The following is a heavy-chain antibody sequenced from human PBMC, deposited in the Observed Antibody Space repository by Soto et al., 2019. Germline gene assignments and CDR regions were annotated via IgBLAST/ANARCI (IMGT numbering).Heavy chain of an antibody. CDR2: IYPGDSDT. V-gene: IGHV5-51*01. J-gene: IGHJ4*02. D-gene: IGHD3-3*01. CDR3: ARERPAAFGVVGLYYFDY. CDR1: GYSFTSYW. Sequence: PGESLKISCKGSGYSFTSYWIGWVRQMPGKGLEWMGIIYPGDSDTRYSPSFQGQVTISADKSISTAYLQWSSLKASDTAMYYCARERPAAFGVVGLYYFDYWGQGTLVTVSS.